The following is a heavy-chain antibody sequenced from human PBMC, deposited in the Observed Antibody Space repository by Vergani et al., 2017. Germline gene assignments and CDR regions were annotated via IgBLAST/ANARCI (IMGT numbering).Heavy chain of an antibody. CDR1: GFRLSRFC. D-gene: IGHD3-3*01. CDR3: ARERNAYYDFWSGYYTQYYFDY. J-gene: IGHJ4*02. Sequence: EVQPVESGGGLVQPGGSLRLSCAASGFRLSRFCMSWVRQAPGKGLEWVSGINWNGGSTGYADSVKGRFTISRDNAKNSLYLQMNSLRAEDTALYYCARERNAYYDFWSGYYTQYYFDYWGQGTLVTVSS. V-gene: IGHV3-20*04. CDR2: INWNGGST.